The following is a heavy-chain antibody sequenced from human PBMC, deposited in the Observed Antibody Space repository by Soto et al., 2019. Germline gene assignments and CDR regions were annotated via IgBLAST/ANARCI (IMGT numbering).Heavy chain of an antibody. CDR2: RLDSANT. CDR3: ARHGPWSYVL. J-gene: IGHJ4*02. Sequence: QLLESGPGLVKPSETLSLTCTVSGDSLTGSRYYWGWVRQPPGKGLQWVVSRLDSANTYYNPSLKSRVTISVDTSNNQFSLRLNSVTAADTAIYYCARHGPWSYVLWGQGTLVTVSS. D-gene: IGHD2-21*01. CDR1: GDSLTGSRYY. V-gene: IGHV4-39*01.